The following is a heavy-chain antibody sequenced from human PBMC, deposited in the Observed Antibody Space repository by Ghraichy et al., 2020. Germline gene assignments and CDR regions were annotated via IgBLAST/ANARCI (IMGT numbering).Heavy chain of an antibody. J-gene: IGHJ5*02. Sequence: GGSLRLSCAASGFTFSSSFMIWVLPSPGNVLACGSNIPQDVRSKYSFDSLKGRFTISRDTAKNSLYLQMNRLLSEDTAVYYCARDEGTAAGFDPWGQGTLVTVSS. CDR3: ARDEGTAAGFDP. CDR1: GFTFSSSF. CDR2: IPQDVRSK. V-gene: IGHV3-7*03. D-gene: IGHD6-13*01.